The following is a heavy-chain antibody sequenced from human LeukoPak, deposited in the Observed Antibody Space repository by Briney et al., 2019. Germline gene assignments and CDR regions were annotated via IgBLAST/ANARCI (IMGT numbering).Heavy chain of an antibody. CDR2: IYTSGST. CDR3: ARAWSGEDCSSTSCANRDAFDI. Sequence: PSETLSLTCTVSGGSISSGSYYWSWIRQPAGKGLEWIVRIYTSGSTNYNPSLKSRVTISVDTSKHQFSLKLSSVTAADTAVYYCARAWSGEDCSSTSCANRDAFDIWGQGTTVTASS. V-gene: IGHV4-61*02. CDR1: GGSISSGSYY. J-gene: IGHJ3*02. D-gene: IGHD2-2*01.